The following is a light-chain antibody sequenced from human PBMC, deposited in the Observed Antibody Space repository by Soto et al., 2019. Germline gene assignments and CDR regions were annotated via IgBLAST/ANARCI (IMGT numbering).Light chain of an antibody. CDR3: QAWDSSDGKV. V-gene: IGLV3-1*01. Sequence: SYELTQPPSVSVSQGQTASITCSGDKLGDKYACWYQQKPGQSPVLVIYQDSKRPSGIPERFSGSNSGNTATLTIGGTQAMDEADYYCQAWDSSDGKVFGGGTQMTVL. CDR1: KLGDKY. CDR2: QDS. J-gene: IGLJ2*01.